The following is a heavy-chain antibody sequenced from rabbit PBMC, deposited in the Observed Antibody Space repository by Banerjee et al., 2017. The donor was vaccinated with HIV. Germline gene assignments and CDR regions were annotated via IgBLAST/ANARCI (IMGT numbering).Heavy chain of an antibody. Sequence: QSLEESGGDLVKPGASLTLTCTASGFSFSSSYYMCWVRQAPGKGLEWIACINTGSGSTYYTSWAKGRFTISKTSTTVTLQMTSLTVADTATYFCARYVSNSGGYFDLWGQGTLVTVS. CDR1: GFSFSSSYY. CDR2: INTGSGST. V-gene: IGHV1S40*01. CDR3: ARYVSNSGGYFDL. D-gene: IGHD1-1*01. J-gene: IGHJ4*01.